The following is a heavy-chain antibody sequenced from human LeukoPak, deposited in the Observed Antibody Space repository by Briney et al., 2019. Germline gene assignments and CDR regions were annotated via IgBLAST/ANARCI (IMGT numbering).Heavy chain of an antibody. Sequence: GASVKVSCKASGYTFTGYYMHWVRQAPGQGLEWMGWINPNSGGTNYAQKFQGRVTMTRDTSISTAYMELSRLRSDDTAMYYCARWGPVAMAGDYYFDYWGQGTLVTVSS. D-gene: IGHD2-2*01. CDR1: GYTFTGYY. V-gene: IGHV1-2*02. CDR3: ARWGPVAMAGDYYFDY. J-gene: IGHJ4*02. CDR2: INPNSGGT.